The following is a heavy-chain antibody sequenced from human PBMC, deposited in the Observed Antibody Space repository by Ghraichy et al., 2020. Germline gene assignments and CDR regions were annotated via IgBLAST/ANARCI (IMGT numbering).Heavy chain of an antibody. CDR1: GFTFSSYG. Sequence: GESLNISCAASGFTFSSYGMHWVRQAPGKGLEWVAVIWYDGSNKYYADSVKGRFTISRDNSKNTLYLQMNSLRAEDTAVYYCARARGGEGQGFDPWGQGTLVTVSS. J-gene: IGHJ5*02. CDR3: ARARGGEGQGFDP. CDR2: IWYDGSNK. V-gene: IGHV3-33*01. D-gene: IGHD3-16*01.